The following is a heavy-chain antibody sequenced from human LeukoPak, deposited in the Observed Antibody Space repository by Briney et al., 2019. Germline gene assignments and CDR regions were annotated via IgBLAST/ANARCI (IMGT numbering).Heavy chain of an antibody. V-gene: IGHV4-59*08. CDR2: IYYSGST. Sequence: PSETLSLTCTVSGGSISSYYWSWIRQPPGKGLEWIGYIYYSGSTNCNPSLKSRVTISVDTSKNQFSLKLSSVTAADTAVYYCARHRIVGASPFDYWGQGTLVTVSS. CDR1: GGSISSYY. J-gene: IGHJ4*02. D-gene: IGHD1-26*01. CDR3: ARHRIVGASPFDY.